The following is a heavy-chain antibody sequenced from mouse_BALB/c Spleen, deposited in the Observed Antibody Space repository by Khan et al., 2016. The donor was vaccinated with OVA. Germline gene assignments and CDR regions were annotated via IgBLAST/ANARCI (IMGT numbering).Heavy chain of an antibody. CDR1: GYTFTSYS. CDR2: INPSNAYT. D-gene: IGHD1-1*01. J-gene: IGHJ4*01. CDR3: ARDFHYYGSRGALDY. V-gene: IGHV1-4*01. Sequence: QVQLKESGAELARPGASVKMSCKASGYTFTSYSMHWIKQRPGQGLEWIGNINPSNAYTNYNQKFKDKATLTADKSSSTAYMQLSSLTSEDSAVYYCARDFHYYGSRGALDYWGQGTSVIVSS.